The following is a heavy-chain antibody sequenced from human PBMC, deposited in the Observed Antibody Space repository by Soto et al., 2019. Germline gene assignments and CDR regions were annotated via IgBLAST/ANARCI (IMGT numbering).Heavy chain of an antibody. J-gene: IGHJ6*02. CDR1: GFTFSSYG. CDR2: ISYDGSNK. CDR3: ARDQGYYDSSGPREWINYYGMDV. V-gene: IGHV3-30*03. Sequence: GGSLRLSCAASGFTFSSYGMHWVRQAPGKGLEWVAVISYDGSNKYYADSVKGRFTISRDNAKNSLYLQMNSLRAEDTAVYYCARDQGYYDSSGPREWINYYGMDVWGQGTTVTVSS. D-gene: IGHD3-22*01.